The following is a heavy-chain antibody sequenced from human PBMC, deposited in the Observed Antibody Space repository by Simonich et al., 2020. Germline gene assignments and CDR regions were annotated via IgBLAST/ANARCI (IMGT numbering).Heavy chain of an antibody. D-gene: IGHD6-6*01. CDR2: IYYRGRT. CDR3: ARWAYSSSYFDY. J-gene: IGHJ4*02. V-gene: IGHV4-39*01. Sequence: QLQLQASGPGLVKPSETLSLTCTVSGGSISSSSYYWGWIRQPPGKGLEWIGSIYYRGRTYNNTSLKGGVTISVDTSKDRFSLKLSSVTAAETAVYYCARWAYSSSYFDYWGQGTLVTVSS. CDR1: GGSISSSSYY.